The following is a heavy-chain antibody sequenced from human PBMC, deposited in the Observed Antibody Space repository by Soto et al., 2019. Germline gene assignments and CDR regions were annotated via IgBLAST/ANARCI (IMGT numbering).Heavy chain of an antibody. J-gene: IGHJ6*02. D-gene: IGHD4-4*01. Sequence: QVQLVESGGGVVQPGRSLRLSCAASGFTFSSYGMHWVRQAPGKGLEWVAVIWYDGSNKYYADSVKGRFTISRDNSXXTLYLQMNSLSAEDTAVYYCARELQPLYYYYGMDVWGQGTTVTVSS. CDR1: GFTFSSYG. CDR3: ARELQPLYYYYGMDV. V-gene: IGHV3-33*01. CDR2: IWYDGSNK.